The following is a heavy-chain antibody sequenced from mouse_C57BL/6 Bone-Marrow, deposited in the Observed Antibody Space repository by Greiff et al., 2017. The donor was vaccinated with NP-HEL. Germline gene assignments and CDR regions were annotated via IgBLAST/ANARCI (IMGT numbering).Heavy chain of an antibody. V-gene: IGHV1-39*01. CDR3: ARSLSDGNYVWFAY. D-gene: IGHD2-1*01. Sequence: VHVKQSGPELVKPGASVKISCKASGYSFTDYNMNWVKQSNGKSLEWIGVINPNYGTTSYNQKFKGKATLTVDQSSSTAYMQLNSLTSEDSAVYYCARSLSDGNYVWFAYWGQGTLVTVSA. CDR2: INPNYGTT. CDR1: GYSFTDYN. J-gene: IGHJ3*01.